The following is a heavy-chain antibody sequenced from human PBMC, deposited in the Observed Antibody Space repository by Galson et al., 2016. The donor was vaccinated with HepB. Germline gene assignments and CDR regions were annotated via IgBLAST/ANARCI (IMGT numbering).Heavy chain of an antibody. V-gene: IGHV1-18*01. D-gene: IGHD3-3*01. CDR1: GYTFTSYG. CDR3: ARAPRPHYDFWSGQHFDH. Sequence: SVKVSCKASGYTFTSYGISWVRQSPGQGLEWMGWISAYNGNTNYAQKLQDRVTMTTDTSTNTAYMELRSLRSDDTAVYYCARAPRPHYDFWSGQHFDHWGQGTLVTVSS. J-gene: IGHJ4*02. CDR2: ISAYNGNT.